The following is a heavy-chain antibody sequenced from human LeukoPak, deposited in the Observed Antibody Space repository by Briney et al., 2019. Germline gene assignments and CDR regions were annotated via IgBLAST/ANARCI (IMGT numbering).Heavy chain of an antibody. CDR2: ISYDGSNK. V-gene: IGHV3-30*18. CDR3: AKSGVYGDYASFPFDAY. CDR1: GFTFSSYG. Sequence: GGSLRLSCAASGFTFSSYGIHWVRQAPGKGLEWVAVISYDGSNKYYADSVKGRFTISRDNSKNTLYLQMNSLRAEDTAVYYCAKSGVYGDYASFPFDAYWGQGTLVTVSS. J-gene: IGHJ4*02. D-gene: IGHD4-17*01.